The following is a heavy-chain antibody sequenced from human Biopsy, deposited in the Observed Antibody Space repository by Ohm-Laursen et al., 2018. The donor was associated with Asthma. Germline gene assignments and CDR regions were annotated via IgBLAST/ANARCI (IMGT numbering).Heavy chain of an antibody. Sequence: SLRLSCSASGFSFDDCAMHWVRQAPGKGLEWVSSISWNSGNIDYAVSVKGRFTISRDDAKNSLYLQMQSLRPEDTAFYYCAKSADYYDSTDYLDFWGRGTLVTVSS. V-gene: IGHV3-9*01. D-gene: IGHD3-22*01. J-gene: IGHJ4*01. CDR3: AKSADYYDSTDYLDF. CDR2: ISWNSGNI. CDR1: GFSFDDCA.